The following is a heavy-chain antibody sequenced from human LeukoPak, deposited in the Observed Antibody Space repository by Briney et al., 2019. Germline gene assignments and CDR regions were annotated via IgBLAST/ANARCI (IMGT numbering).Heavy chain of an antibody. CDR2: MNPNSGNP. V-gene: IGHV1-8*01. CDR1: GYTFTSYD. D-gene: IGHD3-22*01. Sequence: ASVKVSCKASGYTFTSYDINWVRQATGQGLEWMGWMNPNSGNPGYAQKFQGRVTMTRNTSISTAYMELSSLRSEDTAVYYCASAQYDSSGHVVAFDIWGQGTMVTVSS. CDR3: ASAQYDSSGHVVAFDI. J-gene: IGHJ3*02.